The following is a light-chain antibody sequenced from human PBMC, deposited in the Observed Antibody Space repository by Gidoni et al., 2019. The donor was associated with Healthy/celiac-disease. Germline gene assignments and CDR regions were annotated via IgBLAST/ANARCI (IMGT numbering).Light chain of an antibody. CDR2: DVS. J-gene: IGLJ3*02. CDR1: SSDVGGYNY. V-gene: IGLV2-14*01. CDR3: SSYTSSSTWV. Sequence: QSALPQPASVSGSPGQSITISCTGTSSDVGGYNYVSWYQQHPGKAPKRMIYDVSDRPSGVSNRLSGSKSGNTASMTISGLQAEDEADYYCSSYTSSSTWVFGGGTKLTVL.